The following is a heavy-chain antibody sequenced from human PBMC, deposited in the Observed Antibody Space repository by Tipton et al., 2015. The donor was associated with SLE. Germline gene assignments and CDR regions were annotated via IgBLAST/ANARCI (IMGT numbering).Heavy chain of an antibody. CDR1: GDSINSHY. CDR3: ARGSRYSGYDYPYYFDY. D-gene: IGHD5-12*01. CDR2: IYHSGTA. J-gene: IGHJ4*02. V-gene: IGHV4-39*07. Sequence: TLSLTCTVSGDSINSHYWSWIRQPPGKGLEWIGSIYHSGTAYYNPSLKSRVTISVDTSKNQFSLKLSSVTAADTAVYYCARGSRYSGYDYPYYFDYWGQGTLVTVSS.